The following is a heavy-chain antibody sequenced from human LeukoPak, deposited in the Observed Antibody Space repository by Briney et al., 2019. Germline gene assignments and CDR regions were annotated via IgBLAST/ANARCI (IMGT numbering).Heavy chain of an antibody. CDR2: IIPIFGTA. V-gene: IGHV1-69*01. CDR3: ARAPYSSGWYSGSTNDAFDI. Sequence: ASVNVSCKASGGTFSSYAISWVRQAPGQGLEWMGGIIPIFGTANYAQKFQGRVTITADESTSTAYMELSSLRSEDAAVYYCARAPYSSGWYSGSTNDAFDIWGQGTMVTVSS. J-gene: IGHJ3*02. CDR1: GGTFSSYA. D-gene: IGHD6-19*01.